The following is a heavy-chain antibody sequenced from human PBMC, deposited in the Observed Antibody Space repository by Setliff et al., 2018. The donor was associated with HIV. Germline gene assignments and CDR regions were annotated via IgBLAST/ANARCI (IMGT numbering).Heavy chain of an antibody. V-gene: IGHV1-69*05. D-gene: IGHD5-12*01. Sequence: SVKVSCKVSGETFSNYGLNWVRQAPGQGLEWMGGIIPIFKSADYAQKFQGRVTITTDESTSTAYMDLSSMKSEDTAIYYCARTSGDAYNYEGAFDVWGQGTLVTVSS. CDR3: ARTSGDAYNYEGAFDV. CDR2: IIPIFKSA. J-gene: IGHJ3*01. CDR1: GETFSNYG.